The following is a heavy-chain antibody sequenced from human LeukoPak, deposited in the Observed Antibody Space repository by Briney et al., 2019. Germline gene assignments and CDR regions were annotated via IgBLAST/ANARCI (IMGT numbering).Heavy chain of an antibody. J-gene: IGHJ4*02. V-gene: IGHV3-64D*09. Sequence: PGGSLRLSCSASGFSFSSNAMHWVRQAPGKGLEYVSGISSNGGSTGYADSVKGRFTISRDNSKRGMFLQMSSLRPEDTAIYYCASTYHYDSSGYYPFDYWGQGTLVTVSS. D-gene: IGHD3-22*01. CDR1: GFSFSSNA. CDR2: ISSNGGST. CDR3: ASTYHYDSSGYYPFDY.